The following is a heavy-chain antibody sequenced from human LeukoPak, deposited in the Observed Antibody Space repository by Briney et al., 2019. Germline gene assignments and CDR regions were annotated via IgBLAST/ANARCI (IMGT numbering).Heavy chain of an antibody. CDR1: GFIFSSYW. CDR3: ARGGKLTMLRGVNDY. V-gene: IGHV3-7*01. CDR2: IKQDGSEK. D-gene: IGHD3-10*01. J-gene: IGHJ4*02. Sequence: PGGSLRLSCAASGFIFSSYWMTWVRQAPGKGLEWVANIKQDGSEKYYVDSVKGQFTISRDNAKNSLSLQMNSLRAEDTAVYYCARGGKLTMLRGVNDYWGQGTLVTVSS.